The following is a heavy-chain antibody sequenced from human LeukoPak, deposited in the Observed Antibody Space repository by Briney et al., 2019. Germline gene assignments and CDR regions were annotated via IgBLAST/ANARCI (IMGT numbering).Heavy chain of an antibody. J-gene: IGHJ4*02. CDR2: ISDSGGST. D-gene: IGHD5-12*01. CDR3: AKTGYSDSVNGYFDY. CDR1: GFTFSSCA. V-gene: IGHV3-23*01. Sequence: QTGGSLRLSCAASGFTFSSCAMSWVRQAPGKGLEWVSVISDSGGSTYYADSVKGRFIISRDNSKNTLYLQMNSLRAEDTAIYYCAKTGYSDSVNGYFDYWGQGTLVTVSS.